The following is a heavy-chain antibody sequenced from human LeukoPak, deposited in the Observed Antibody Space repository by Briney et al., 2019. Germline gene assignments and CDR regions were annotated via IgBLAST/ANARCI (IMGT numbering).Heavy chain of an antibody. J-gene: IGHJ4*02. CDR1: GYTFTSYD. V-gene: IGHV1-8*01. CDR2: MNPNTGNT. D-gene: IGHD2-15*01. CDR3: ARRFLGSCGYYFDY. Sequence: ASVKISCKASGYTFTSYDINWVRQATGQGLEWMGWMNPNTGNTGYAQKFQGRVTMTRDTSISTAYMELSSLRSDDTAVYYCARRFLGSCGYYFDYWGQGTTVTVSS.